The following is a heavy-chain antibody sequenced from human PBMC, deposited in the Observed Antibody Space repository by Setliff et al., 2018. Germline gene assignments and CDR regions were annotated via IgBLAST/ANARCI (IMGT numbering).Heavy chain of an antibody. CDR2: IRFDGTYT. CDR1: GFTFSTYG. Sequence: PGGSLRLSCAASGFTFSTYGTHWVRQAPGKGLDWVAFIRFDGTYTQYSDSVKGRLTISRDNSKNTPYLQMNSLSTDDTAVYYCAKVKKQLIRGSGLDYWGQGTLVTVSS. D-gene: IGHD6-13*01. V-gene: IGHV3-30*02. J-gene: IGHJ4*02. CDR3: AKVKKQLIRGSGLDY.